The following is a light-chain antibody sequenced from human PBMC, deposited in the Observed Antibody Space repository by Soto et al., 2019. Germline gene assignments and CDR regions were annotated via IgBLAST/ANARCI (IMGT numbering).Light chain of an antibody. CDR1: SSDVGGYNY. Sequence: QSALTQPASVSGSAGKSITISCTGTSSDVGGYNYVSWYQQHPGKAPKLMIYDVSNRPSGVSNRFSGSKSGNTASLTISGLQAEDEADYYCSSYTSSSTYVFGTGTKLTV. J-gene: IGLJ1*01. CDR3: SSYTSSSTYV. V-gene: IGLV2-14*01. CDR2: DVS.